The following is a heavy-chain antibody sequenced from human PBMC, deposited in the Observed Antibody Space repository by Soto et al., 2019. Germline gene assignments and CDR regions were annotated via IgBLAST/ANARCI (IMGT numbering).Heavy chain of an antibody. CDR1: GGGFSGYA. Sequence: GASAKVSCKDSGGGFSGYAMSCVRQAAGQGLEWMGGIIPIFGTANYAQKFQGRVTITADESTSTAYMELSSLRSEDTAVYYCGRFTIYYGMDVWGQGTTVTVSS. V-gene: IGHV1-69*13. CDR3: GRFTIYYGMDV. CDR2: IIPIFGTA. J-gene: IGHJ6*02. D-gene: IGHD3-3*01.